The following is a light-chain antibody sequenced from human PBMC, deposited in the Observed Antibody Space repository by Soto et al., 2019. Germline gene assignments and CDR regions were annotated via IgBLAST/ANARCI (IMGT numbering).Light chain of an antibody. CDR3: QQYSKYPWT. J-gene: IGKJ1*01. CDR2: KAS. CDR1: QSIDKW. Sequence: DIQMTQSPSTLSASVGDRVTDTCRASQSIDKWLAWYQQKPGKAPKLLMYKASLLQSGISSRFSGSGSGTEFTLTISSLQSDDVASYYCQQYSKYPWTFGQGTKVEV. V-gene: IGKV1-5*03.